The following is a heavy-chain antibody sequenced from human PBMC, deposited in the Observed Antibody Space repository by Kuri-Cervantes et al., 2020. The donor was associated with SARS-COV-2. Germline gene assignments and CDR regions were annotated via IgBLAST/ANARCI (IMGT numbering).Heavy chain of an antibody. J-gene: IGHJ4*02. CDR1: GYSFTSYW. Sequence: KVSSKGSGYSFTSYWIGWVRQMPGKGLEWRGMIYPSDSDTRNSPSFHGKVTISADTTISTAYLQWSSLKASETAMYYCATGLVVPAAMRDYWGQGTLVTVSS. D-gene: IGHD2-2*01. CDR3: ATGLVVPAAMRDY. CDR2: IYPSDSDT. V-gene: IGHV5-51*01.